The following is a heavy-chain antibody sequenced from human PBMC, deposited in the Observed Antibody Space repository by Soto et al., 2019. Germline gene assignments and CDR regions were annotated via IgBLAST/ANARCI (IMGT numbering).Heavy chain of an antibody. V-gene: IGHV3-20*04. D-gene: IGHD6-19*01. CDR1: GFMFDDFG. CDR3: ARDGGVAVAVDAFDI. CDR2: ITWNSGST. Sequence: EVQLVESGGGVVRPGGSLRLSCAASGFMFDDFGMSWVRQAPGKGLEWVSGITWNSGSTGYADSVKGRFTISRDNAKNSLSLQMDSLRAEDTAFYYCARDGGVAVAVDAFDIWGQGTMVTVSS. J-gene: IGHJ3*02.